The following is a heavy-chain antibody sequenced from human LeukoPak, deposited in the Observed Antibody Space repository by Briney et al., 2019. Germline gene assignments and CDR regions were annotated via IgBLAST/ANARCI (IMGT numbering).Heavy chain of an antibody. CDR3: ARAQEAGYSSGYYYYYMDV. J-gene: IGHJ6*03. CDR1: GGSISGYY. D-gene: IGHD6-19*01. Sequence: SETLSLTCTVSGGSISGYYWSWIRQPPGKGLEWIGYIHYSGSTNYNPSLKSRVTISVDTSKNQFSLKLSSVTAADTAVYYCARAQEAGYSSGYYYYYMDVWGKGTTVTISS. V-gene: IGHV4-59*12. CDR2: IHYSGST.